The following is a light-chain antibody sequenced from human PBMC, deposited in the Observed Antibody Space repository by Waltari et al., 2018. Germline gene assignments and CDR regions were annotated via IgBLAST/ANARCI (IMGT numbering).Light chain of an antibody. CDR1: QSVSSS. CDR3: QQYGIAPCT. J-gene: IGKJ2*02. Sequence: EIVLTQSPGTLSLSPGERATLSCRASQSVSSSLAWYQQKPGQAPRRLIYGASIRATGIPDRVSGSGSGTDFTLTISRLEPEDFAVYYCQQYGIAPCTFGQGTKLEIK. V-gene: IGKV3-20*01. CDR2: GAS.